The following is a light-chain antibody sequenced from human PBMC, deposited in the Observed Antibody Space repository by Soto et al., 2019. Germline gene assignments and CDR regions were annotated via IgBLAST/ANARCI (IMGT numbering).Light chain of an antibody. Sequence: DIQMTQSPSTLSASVGDRVTITCRASQSISSWLAWYQQKPGKAPKLLIYDASSLESGVPSRFSGSGSGTEYNPAISSLQPDDFATYCCQQYNSYPWTFGQGTNVQIK. CDR3: QQYNSYPWT. J-gene: IGKJ1*01. CDR1: QSISSW. CDR2: DAS. V-gene: IGKV1-5*01.